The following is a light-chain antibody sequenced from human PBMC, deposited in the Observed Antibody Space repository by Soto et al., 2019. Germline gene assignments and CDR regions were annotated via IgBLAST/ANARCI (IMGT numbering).Light chain of an antibody. J-gene: IGKJ5*01. Sequence: EIVLTQSPATLSLSPGERATLSCRASQSVSSHLGWYQQKPGQAPRLLIYDASNRATGISARFSGSGSGTDFTLTISSLEPEDFAVYYCQQRSNWPPITFGQGTRLEIK. CDR3: QQRSNWPPIT. CDR2: DAS. V-gene: IGKV3-11*01. CDR1: QSVSSH.